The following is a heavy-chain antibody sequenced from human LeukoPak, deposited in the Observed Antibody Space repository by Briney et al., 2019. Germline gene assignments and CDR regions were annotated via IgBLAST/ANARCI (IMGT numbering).Heavy chain of an antibody. CDR3: ARAGIAVAHFDY. CDR2: IYYSGST. Sequence: PSETLSLTCTVSGYSISSGYYWGWIRQPPGKGLEWIGSIYYSGSTYYNPSLKSRVTISVDTSKNQFSLKLSSVTAADTAVYYCARAGIAVAHFDYWGQGTLVTVSS. J-gene: IGHJ4*02. D-gene: IGHD6-19*01. CDR1: GYSISSGYY. V-gene: IGHV4-38-2*02.